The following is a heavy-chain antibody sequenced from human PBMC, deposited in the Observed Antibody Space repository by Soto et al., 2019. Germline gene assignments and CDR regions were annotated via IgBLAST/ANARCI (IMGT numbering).Heavy chain of an antibody. V-gene: IGHV4-38-2*02. CDR3: ARETPFFDY. J-gene: IGHJ4*02. Sequence: TSETLSLTCAVSGYSISGGYYWGWIRQPPGKGLEWIGSIYHSGSTYYNPSLKSRVTISVDTSKNQFSLKLSSVTAADTAVYYCARETPFFDYWGQGTQVTVSS. CDR2: IYHSGST. CDR1: GYSISGGYY.